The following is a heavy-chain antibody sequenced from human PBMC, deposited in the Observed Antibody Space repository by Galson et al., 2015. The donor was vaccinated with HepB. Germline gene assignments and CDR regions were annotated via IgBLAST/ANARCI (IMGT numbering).Heavy chain of an antibody. Sequence: SVKVSCKASGYTFTSYDITWVRQAPGQGLEWMGWISGYDGNTNYAQKLQGRVTMTTDTSTSTAYMDLRSLRSDDTAVYYCARVISSGFLDYFDYWGQGTLVTVSS. CDR3: ARVISSGFLDYFDY. V-gene: IGHV1-18*01. CDR1: GYTFTSYD. J-gene: IGHJ4*02. D-gene: IGHD3-22*01. CDR2: ISGYDGNT.